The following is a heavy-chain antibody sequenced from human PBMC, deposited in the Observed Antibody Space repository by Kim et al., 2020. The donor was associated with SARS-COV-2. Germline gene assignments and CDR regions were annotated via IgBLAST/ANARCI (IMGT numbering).Heavy chain of an antibody. CDR2: LYYSGTT. CDR1: AGSISSSGYY. J-gene: IGHJ5*02. CDR3: ARHLGRVTIFWGGFDP. V-gene: IGHV4-39*01. Sequence: SETLSLTCTVSAGSISSSGYYWGWIRQPPGKGLEWIGSLYYSGTTYYSPSLKSRVTMSVDTSKNQFSLKLSSVTATDTAVYFCARHLGRVTIFWGGFDPWGQGTLVTVSS. D-gene: IGHD3-9*01.